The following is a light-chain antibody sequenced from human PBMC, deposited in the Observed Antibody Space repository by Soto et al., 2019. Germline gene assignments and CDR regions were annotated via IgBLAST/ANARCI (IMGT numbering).Light chain of an antibody. CDR3: QQYGSSPLT. V-gene: IGKV3-20*01. CDR1: QSVSSSY. J-gene: IGKJ1*01. CDR2: GAS. Sequence: EIVLTQSPGTLSLSPGERASLSCRASQSVSSSYLAWYQQKPGQAPRLLIYGASSRAIGIPDRFSCSGSGTDLTLTISRLEPEDFEVYYCQQYGSSPLTFGQGTKVEIK.